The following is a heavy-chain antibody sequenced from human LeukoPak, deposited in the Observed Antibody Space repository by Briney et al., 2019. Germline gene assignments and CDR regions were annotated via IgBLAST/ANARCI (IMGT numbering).Heavy chain of an antibody. J-gene: IGHJ4*02. Sequence: SVKVSCKASGYTFTGYYMHWVRHAPGQGLEWMGWINPNSGSTNYAQKFQGRVTMTRDTNISTAYMQLKMLTSEDTAVYYCARYPRYSSSRPFDYGGEGTLVTVPS. CDR1: GYTFTGYY. V-gene: IGHV1-2*02. CDR3: ARYPRYSSSRPFDY. CDR2: INPNSGST. D-gene: IGHD6-19*01.